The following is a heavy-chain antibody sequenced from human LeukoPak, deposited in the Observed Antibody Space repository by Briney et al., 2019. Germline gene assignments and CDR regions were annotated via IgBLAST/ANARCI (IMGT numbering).Heavy chain of an antibody. J-gene: IGHJ4*02. V-gene: IGHV3-9*01. CDR3: VKDGNPSMVRGIIKDY. CDR1: GFTFDDYA. CDR2: ISWNSGSI. Sequence: GRSLRLSCAASGFTFDDYAMHWVRQAPGKGLEWVSGISWNSGSIGYADSVKGRFTISRDNAKNSLYLQMSSLRTEDTALYYCVKDGNPSMVRGIIKDYWGQGTLVTVSS. D-gene: IGHD3-10*01.